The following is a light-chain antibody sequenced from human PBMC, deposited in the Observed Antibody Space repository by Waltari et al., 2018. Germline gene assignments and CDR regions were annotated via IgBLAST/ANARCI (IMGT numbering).Light chain of an antibody. Sequence: YVLTQPPSVSVAPGQTARITCGGNNIGDKRVHWYQQKSGQAPTLVVYEDDDRPSGLAERVGGSNSGKTATLTISRVEVADEADFYCQVWDSDGDRVVFGGGTKLTVL. CDR3: QVWDSDGDRVV. CDR1: NIGDKR. V-gene: IGLV3-21*02. J-gene: IGLJ2*01. CDR2: EDD.